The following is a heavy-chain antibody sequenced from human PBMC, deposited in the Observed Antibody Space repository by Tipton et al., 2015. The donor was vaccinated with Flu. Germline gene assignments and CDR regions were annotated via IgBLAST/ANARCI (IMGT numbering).Heavy chain of an antibody. CDR2: INSLGTTI. J-gene: IGHJ4*02. V-gene: IGHV3-48*03. Sequence: TLSLTCTVSGGSISSFYWNWVRQAPGKGLEWLSYINSLGTTIYYADSVKGRFTISRDNAKNSLYLLMSGLRAEDTAVYYCGNIWTLDYWGQGTLVSVSS. CDR3: GNIWTLDY. CDR1: GGSISSFY. D-gene: IGHD3/OR15-3a*01.